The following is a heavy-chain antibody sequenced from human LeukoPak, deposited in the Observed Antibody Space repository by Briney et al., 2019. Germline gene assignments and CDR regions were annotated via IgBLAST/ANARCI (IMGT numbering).Heavy chain of an antibody. Sequence: SETLSLTCTVSGGSISSGGYYWRWIRQPPGKGLEWIGYIYHSGSTYYNPSLKSRVTISVDRSKNQFSLKLSSVTAADTAVYYCARGGRLGELSSTFDYWGQGTLVTVSS. D-gene: IGHD3-16*02. V-gene: IGHV4-30-2*01. CDR3: ARGGRLGELSSTFDY. J-gene: IGHJ4*02. CDR1: GGSISSGGYY. CDR2: IYHSGST.